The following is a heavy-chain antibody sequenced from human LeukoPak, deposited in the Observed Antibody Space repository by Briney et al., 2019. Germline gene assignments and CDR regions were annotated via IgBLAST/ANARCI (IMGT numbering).Heavy chain of an antibody. V-gene: IGHV3-23*01. CDR1: GFTFSSSA. J-gene: IGHJ6*03. CDR2: ISGSGSGGST. D-gene: IGHD6-13*01. CDR3: AKASRGTVAAVETHYNYYMDV. Sequence: GGSLRLSCAASGFTFSSSAMSWVRQAPGKGLEWVSSISGSGSGGSTYYADSVKGRFTISRDNSKNTLYLQMNSLSTDDTAVYYCAKASRGTVAAVETHYNYYMDVYGKGTTVTVSS.